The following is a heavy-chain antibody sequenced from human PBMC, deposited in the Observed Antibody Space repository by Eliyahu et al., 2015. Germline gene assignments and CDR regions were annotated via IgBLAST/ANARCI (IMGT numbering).Heavy chain of an antibody. J-gene: IGHJ6*02. CDR2: INHSGST. Sequence: QVQLQQWGAGLLKPSETLSLTCAVYGGSFSGYYWXWIRQPPGKGLEWIGEINHSGSTNYNPSPKSRVTISVDTSKNQFSLKLSSVTAADTAVYYCARVRIVVVPAAPLYYYYYYGMDVWGQGTTVTVSS. V-gene: IGHV4-34*01. CDR1: GGSFSGYY. D-gene: IGHD2-2*01. CDR3: ARVRIVVVPAAPLYYYYYYGMDV.